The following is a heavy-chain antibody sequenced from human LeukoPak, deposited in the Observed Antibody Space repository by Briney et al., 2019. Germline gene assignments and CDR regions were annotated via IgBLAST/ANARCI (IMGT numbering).Heavy chain of an antibody. Sequence: PGGSLRLSCAPSGFTFSSYDMHWVRQATGKGLEWVSAIGTAGDTYYPGSVKGRFTISRENAKNSLYLQMNSLRAGDTAVYYCARVGRYCSGGSCYSAPFFDYWGQGTLVTVSS. CDR1: GFTFSSYD. J-gene: IGHJ4*02. D-gene: IGHD2-15*01. CDR2: IGTAGDT. V-gene: IGHV3-13*01. CDR3: ARVGRYCSGGSCYSAPFFDY.